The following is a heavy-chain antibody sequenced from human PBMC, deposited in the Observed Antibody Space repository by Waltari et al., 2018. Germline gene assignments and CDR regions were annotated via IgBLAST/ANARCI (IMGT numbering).Heavy chain of an antibody. V-gene: IGHV1-24*01. CDR1: GFAFDDYT. D-gene: IGHD4-17*01. J-gene: IGHJ4*02. CDR3: ATGHGGELPFEY. CDR2: FDPEDGET. Sequence: VQLVESGGAVVQPGGSLRLSCAASGFAFDDYTMHWVRQAPGKGLEWMGGFDPEDGETIYAQKFQGRVTMTEDTSTDTAYMELSSLRSEDTAVYYCATGHGGELPFEYWGQGTLVTVSS.